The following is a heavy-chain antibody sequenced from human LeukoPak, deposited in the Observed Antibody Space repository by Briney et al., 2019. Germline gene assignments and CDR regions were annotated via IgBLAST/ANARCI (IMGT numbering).Heavy chain of an antibody. Sequence: QPGGSLRLSCAASGFTFSSYVMHWVRQAPGKGLEWVAIISYDGSNEYYADSVKGRFTISRDNSKNALYLQMNSLRTEDTAVYYCAKERSPYYDSSAFYSGAIDYWGQGTLVTVSS. D-gene: IGHD3-22*01. CDR3: AKERSPYYDSSAFYSGAIDY. CDR1: GFTFSSYV. J-gene: IGHJ4*02. V-gene: IGHV3-30*04. CDR2: ISYDGSNE.